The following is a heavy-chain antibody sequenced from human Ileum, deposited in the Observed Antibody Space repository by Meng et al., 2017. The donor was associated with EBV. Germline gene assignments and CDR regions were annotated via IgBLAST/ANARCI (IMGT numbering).Heavy chain of an antibody. CDR3: AKVSLTGTFYDH. J-gene: IGHJ4*02. Sequence: QVQLQGSAPRLGKLSGTLSLTCAVSGGSVISNNWWSWVRQPPGKGLEWIGEIFHIGSTNNSPSLKSRVTISVDNSKNQFSLSLTSVTAADTAIYYCAKVSLTGTFYDHWGQGILVTVSS. V-gene: IGHV4-4*02. D-gene: IGHD3-9*01. CDR1: GGSVISNNW. CDR2: IFHIGST.